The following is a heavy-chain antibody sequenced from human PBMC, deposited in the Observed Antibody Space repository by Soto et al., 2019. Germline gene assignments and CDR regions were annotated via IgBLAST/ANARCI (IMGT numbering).Heavy chain of an antibody. D-gene: IGHD3-22*01. CDR2: ISGSGGST. Sequence: GGSLRLSCAASGFTFSSYAMSWVRQAPGKGLEWVSAISGSGGSTYYADSVKGRFTISRDNSKNTLYLQMNSLRAEDTAVYYCAKASRVVVVITTFNYWGQGTLVTVSS. CDR1: GFTFSSYA. J-gene: IGHJ4*02. CDR3: AKASRVVVVITTFNY. V-gene: IGHV3-23*01.